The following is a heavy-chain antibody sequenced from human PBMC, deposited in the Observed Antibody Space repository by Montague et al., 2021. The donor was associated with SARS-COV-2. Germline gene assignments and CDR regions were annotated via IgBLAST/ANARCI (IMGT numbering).Heavy chain of an antibody. Sequence: TLSLTCTVSGGSISSGGYYWSWIRQPPGKGLEWIACIYYSGSTYYNPSLKSRVTISVDTSKNQFSLKLSSVTAADTAVYYCARARTRFSLIVEVIDTFDYWGQGTMVTVSS. CDR3: ARARTRFSLIVEVIDTFDY. CDR1: GGSISSGGYY. CDR2: IYYSGST. J-gene: IGHJ3*01. D-gene: IGHD3-22*01. V-gene: IGHV4-31*03.